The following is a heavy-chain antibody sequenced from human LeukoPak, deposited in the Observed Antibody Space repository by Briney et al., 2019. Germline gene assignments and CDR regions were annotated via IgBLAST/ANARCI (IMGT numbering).Heavy chain of an antibody. CDR2: IYSGGST. D-gene: IGHD5-12*01. V-gene: IGHV3-53*01. J-gene: IGHJ6*03. CDR1: GFTVSSNY. Sequence: GGSLRLSCAASGFTVSSNYMSWVRQAPGKGLEWVSVIYSGGSTYYADSVKGRFTISRDNSKNTLYLQMNSLRAEDTAVYYCARVVRYSGYDLPTYYYYMDVWGKGTTVTVSS. CDR3: ARVVRYSGYDLPTYYYYMDV.